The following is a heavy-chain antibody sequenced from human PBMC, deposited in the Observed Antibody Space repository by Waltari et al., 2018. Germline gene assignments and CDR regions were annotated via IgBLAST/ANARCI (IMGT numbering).Heavy chain of an antibody. CDR1: GFSFSTYA. J-gene: IGHJ4*02. V-gene: IGHV3-21*01. D-gene: IGHD6-13*01. CDR3: AREGQQLARYLDS. Sequence: EVHLVESGGGLVKPGGSPRLSREASGFSFSTYAMSWVRQTPGKALEWLASIGSGGSYIYYADSMRGRFVISRDDATNSLYLHIHSLRAEDTAMYYCAREGQQLARYLDSWGQGTLVTVSS. CDR2: IGSGGSYI.